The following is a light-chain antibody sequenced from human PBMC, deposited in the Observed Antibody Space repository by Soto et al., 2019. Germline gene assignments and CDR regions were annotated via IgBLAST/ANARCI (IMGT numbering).Light chain of an antibody. Sequence: QSVLTQPASVSGSPGQSITISCTGTSSDVGGYNFVSWYQQQPGKAPKLMVYEVTNRPSGVSYRFSGSKSGNTASLTISGIQAEDEADYFCSSYTGSGTLIFGGGTKVTVL. CDR2: EVT. CDR1: SSDVGGYNF. V-gene: IGLV2-14*01. CDR3: SSYTGSGTLI. J-gene: IGLJ2*01.